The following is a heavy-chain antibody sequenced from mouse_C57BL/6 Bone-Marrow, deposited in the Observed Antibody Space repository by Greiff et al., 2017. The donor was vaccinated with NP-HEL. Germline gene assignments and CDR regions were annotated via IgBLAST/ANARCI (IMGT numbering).Heavy chain of an antibody. V-gene: IGHV2-6*01. CDR3: ALEVVAPMDY. Sequence: VQLQQSGPGLVAPSQSLSITCTVSGFSLTSYGVDWVRQSPGKGLEWLGVIWGVGSTNYNSALKSRLSISKDNSKSQVFLKMNSLQTDDTAMYYCALEVVAPMDYWGQGTSVTVSS. D-gene: IGHD1-1*01. CDR2: IWGVGST. J-gene: IGHJ4*01. CDR1: GFSLTSYG.